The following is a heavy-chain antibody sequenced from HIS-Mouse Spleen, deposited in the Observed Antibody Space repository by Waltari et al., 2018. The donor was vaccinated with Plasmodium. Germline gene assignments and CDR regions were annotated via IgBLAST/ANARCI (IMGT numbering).Heavy chain of an antibody. CDR2: INSDGSST. D-gene: IGHD6-13*01. CDR3: ARTIAAAGTGDAFDM. Sequence: EVQLVESGGGLVQPGGSLRLSCAASGFTFSSYWMPWVRQAPGKGLVWVSRINSDGSSTRYADSVKGRFTISRDNAKNTLYLQMHSLRAEDTAVYYCARTIAAAGTGDAFDMWGQGTMVTVSS. CDR1: GFTFSSYW. J-gene: IGHJ3*02. V-gene: IGHV3-74*01.